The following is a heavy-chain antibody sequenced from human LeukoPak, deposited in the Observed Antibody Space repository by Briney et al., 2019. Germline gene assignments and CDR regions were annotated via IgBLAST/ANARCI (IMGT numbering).Heavy chain of an antibody. V-gene: IGHV3-30*03. CDR3: AIAGVIISASYWFVF. D-gene: IGHD3-3*01. CDR1: GFTFNNYP. J-gene: IGHJ5*01. Sequence: GGSLRLSGAASGFTFNNYPLHWVRQASGKGLEWVAVISNDGDDRHYADSVQGRFSISRDNSKNTLYLQMNSLRVEDTALYHCAIAGVIISASYWFVFWGHGTLVTVSS. CDR2: ISNDGDDR.